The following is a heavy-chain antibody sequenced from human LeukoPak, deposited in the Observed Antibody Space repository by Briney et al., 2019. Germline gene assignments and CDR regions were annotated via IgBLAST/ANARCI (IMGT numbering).Heavy chain of an antibody. V-gene: IGHV4-4*09. D-gene: IGHD2-21*01. CDR1: GASISGYY. CDR2: FYTSGSA. Sequence: KPSETPSLTCTASGASISGYYWSWIRQPPGKELEWIGYFYTSGSAHYNPSLRSRVTMSVDTSKNQFSLKLSSVTAADTAVYYCARGLRDEDRHYNYYYMDVWGKGTTVTVS. CDR3: ARGLRDEDRHYNYYYMDV. J-gene: IGHJ6*03.